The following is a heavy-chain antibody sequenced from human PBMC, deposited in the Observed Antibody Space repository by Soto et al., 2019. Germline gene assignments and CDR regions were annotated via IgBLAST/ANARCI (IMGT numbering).Heavy chain of an antibody. Sequence: QVELVQSGAEVKKPGASVKVTCKASGYTFTSYGISWVRQAPGQGLEWMGWVNAHNGNTNYGQKLQGRVTMTTDTSTSTVYMELRSLRSDDTAMYYCARRSYGYSYDYWGQGTLVIVSS. CDR2: VNAHNGNT. D-gene: IGHD3-16*01. V-gene: IGHV1-18*01. CDR1: GYTFTSYG. J-gene: IGHJ4*02. CDR3: ARRSYGYSYDY.